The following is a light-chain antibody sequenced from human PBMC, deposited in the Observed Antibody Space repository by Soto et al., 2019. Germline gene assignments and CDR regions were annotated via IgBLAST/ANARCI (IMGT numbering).Light chain of an antibody. CDR3: QQYNSLYT. CDR1: QSIVNW. V-gene: IGKV1-5*01. Sequence: DIQMTQSPSTLSASVGNRVPTTCRASQSIVNWLAWYQQKPGKAPNLLIYDAAGWESGFPSRFSGSGYGKEFTLTISSLQPDDFGTYYCQQYNSLYTVGQGTKLEIK. CDR2: DAA. J-gene: IGKJ2*01.